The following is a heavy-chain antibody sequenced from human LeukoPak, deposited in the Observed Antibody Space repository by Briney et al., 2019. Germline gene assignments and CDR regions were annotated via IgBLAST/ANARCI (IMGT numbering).Heavy chain of an antibody. CDR2: IYPGDSDT. Sequence: GESLQISCKGSGYSFTSYWIGWVRQMPGKGLEWMGIIYPGDSDTRYSPSFQGQVTISADKSISTAYLQWSSLKASDTAMYYCARRFGGHTRVVAFDIWGQGTMVTVSS. D-gene: IGHD3-16*01. J-gene: IGHJ3*02. CDR1: GYSFTSYW. CDR3: ARRFGGHTRVVAFDI. V-gene: IGHV5-51*01.